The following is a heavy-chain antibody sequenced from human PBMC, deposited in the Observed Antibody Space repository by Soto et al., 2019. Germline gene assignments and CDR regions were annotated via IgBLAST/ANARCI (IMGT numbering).Heavy chain of an antibody. CDR3: ARVVPGAEAWFGP. D-gene: IGHD2-2*01. Sequence: ASVKVACKTSGYTFSNYVITWGRQTPGQPLEWLGWISLYSDGTNYAQKFQGRVSMTTDTSTTTAYMELRSLRSDDTAVYYCARVVPGAEAWFGPWGQGTLVTVSS. V-gene: IGHV1-18*01. CDR1: GYTFSNYV. J-gene: IGHJ5*02. CDR2: ISLYSDGT.